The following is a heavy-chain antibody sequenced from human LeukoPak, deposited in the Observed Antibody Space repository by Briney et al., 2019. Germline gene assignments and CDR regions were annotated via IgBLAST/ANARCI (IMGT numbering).Heavy chain of an antibody. CDR3: ARESGDDTFDI. CDR1: GFIFSSYA. D-gene: IGHD6-25*01. V-gene: IGHV3-30*07. CDR2: ISYDGNTR. J-gene: IGHJ3*02. Sequence: GRSPRLSCAGSGFIFSSYAMHWVRQAPGKGLEWVAVISYDGNTRFYADSVKGRFTISRDNAKNSLYLQMNSLRAEDTAVYYCARESGDDTFDIWGQGTMVTVSS.